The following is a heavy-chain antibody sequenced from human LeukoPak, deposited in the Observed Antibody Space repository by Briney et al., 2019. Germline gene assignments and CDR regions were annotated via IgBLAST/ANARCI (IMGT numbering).Heavy chain of an antibody. Sequence: SETLSLTCTVSGGSISSSSYYWGWVRQPPGKGLEWIGSIYYSGSTYYNPSLKSRVTISVDTSKNQFSLKLSSVTAADTAVYYCAGSTVGSSSLPISWGQGTLVTVSS. CDR1: GGSISSSSYY. D-gene: IGHD6-13*01. V-gene: IGHV4-39*01. CDR3: AGSTVGSSSLPIS. CDR2: IYYSGST. J-gene: IGHJ5*02.